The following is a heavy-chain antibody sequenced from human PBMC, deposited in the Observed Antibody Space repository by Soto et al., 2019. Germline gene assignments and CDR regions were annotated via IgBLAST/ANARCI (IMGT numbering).Heavy chain of an antibody. CDR2: VFNSGTT. D-gene: IGHD3-16*01. CDR3: ARNAAGGAYLY. V-gene: IGHV4-39*02. CDR1: GGSISSSPYY. Sequence: QLHLQESGPGLLKPSGTLSLTCSVSGGSISSSPYYWGWIRQPPGKGLEWIGSVFNSGTTYYHPSLKSRLTIAVDTSRNHFTLNLTSVTASDTAVYYCARNAAGGAYLYRGQGILVAVSS. J-gene: IGHJ4*02.